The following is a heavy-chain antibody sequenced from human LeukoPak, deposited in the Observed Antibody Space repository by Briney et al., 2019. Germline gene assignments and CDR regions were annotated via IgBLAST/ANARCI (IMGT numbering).Heavy chain of an antibody. CDR3: ARGNDYYDSSGYYFAEYFQH. V-gene: IGHV5-51*01. CDR1: GYRFTSYW. J-gene: IGHJ1*01. D-gene: IGHD3-22*01. CDR2: IYPADSDT. Sequence: GESLKISCRGSGYRFTSYWIAWVRQMPGKGLEWMGNIYPADSDTTYSPSFQGQVAISADKSISTAYLQWSSLKASDTAMYYCARGNDYYDSSGYYFAEYFQHWGQGTLVTVSS.